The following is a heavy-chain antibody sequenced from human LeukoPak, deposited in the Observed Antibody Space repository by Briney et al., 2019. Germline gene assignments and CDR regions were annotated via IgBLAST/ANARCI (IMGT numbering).Heavy chain of an antibody. Sequence: GGSLRLSCAASGFTFSSYGMHWVRQAPGKGLEWVAVISYDGSNKYYADSVKGGFTISRDNSKNTLYLQMNSLRAEDTAVYYCAKDFYQLLPPFDYRGQGTLVTVSS. CDR1: GFTFSSYG. D-gene: IGHD2-2*01. CDR2: ISYDGSNK. J-gene: IGHJ4*02. V-gene: IGHV3-30*18. CDR3: AKDFYQLLPPFDY.